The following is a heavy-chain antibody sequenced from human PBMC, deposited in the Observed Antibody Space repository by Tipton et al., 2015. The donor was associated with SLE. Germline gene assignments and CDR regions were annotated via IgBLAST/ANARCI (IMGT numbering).Heavy chain of an antibody. Sequence: TLSLTCTVSGGSISGYYWSWIRQPPGKGLEWIGEINHSGSTNYNPSLKSRVTISVDTSKNQFSLKLSSVTAADTAVYYCASSDRVTVTTFGYWGQGTLVTVSS. CDR3: ASSDRVTVTTFGY. CDR1: GGSISGYY. J-gene: IGHJ4*02. CDR2: INHSGST. V-gene: IGHV4-34*01. D-gene: IGHD4-11*01.